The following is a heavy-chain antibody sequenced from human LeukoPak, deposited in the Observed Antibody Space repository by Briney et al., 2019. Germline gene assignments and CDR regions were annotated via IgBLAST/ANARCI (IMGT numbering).Heavy chain of an antibody. D-gene: IGHD3-16*01. V-gene: IGHV3-7*04. CDR3: ARDTSGLDY. CDR2: IKQDGSEK. CDR1: GFTFSSYW. Sequence: PGGSLRLSCAASGFTFSSYWMSWVRQVPGRGLEWVANIKQDGSEKYYVDFVKGRFTISRDNAKNSLYLQMSSLRAEDTAVYFCARDTSGLDYWGQGTLDTVSS. J-gene: IGHJ4*02.